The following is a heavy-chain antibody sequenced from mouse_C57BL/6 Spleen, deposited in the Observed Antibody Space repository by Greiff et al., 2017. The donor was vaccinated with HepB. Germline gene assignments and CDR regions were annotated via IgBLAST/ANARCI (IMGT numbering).Heavy chain of an antibody. Sequence: VHVKQSGAELVKPGASVKLSCTASGFNIKDYYMHWVKQRTEQGLEWIGRIDPEDGETKYAPKFQGKATITADTSSNTAYLQLSSLTSEDTAVYYCARTYGNFDAWFAYWGQGTLVTVSA. D-gene: IGHD2-1*01. CDR1: GFNIKDYY. V-gene: IGHV14-2*01. CDR3: ARTYGNFDAWFAY. J-gene: IGHJ3*01. CDR2: IDPEDGET.